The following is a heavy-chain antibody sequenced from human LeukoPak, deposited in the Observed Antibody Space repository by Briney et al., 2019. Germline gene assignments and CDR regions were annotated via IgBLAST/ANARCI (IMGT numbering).Heavy chain of an antibody. V-gene: IGHV4-38-2*01. D-gene: IGHD4-23*01. CDR1: GYSISSGYY. J-gene: IGHJ2*01. CDR3: ARGSGYGGNSYWYFDL. Sequence: PSGTLSLTCAVPGYSISSGYYWGWIRQPPGKGLEWIGSIYHSGSTYYNPSLKSRVTISVDTSKNQFSLKLSSVTAADTAVYYCARGSGYGGNSYWYFDLWGRGTLVTVSS. CDR2: IYHSGST.